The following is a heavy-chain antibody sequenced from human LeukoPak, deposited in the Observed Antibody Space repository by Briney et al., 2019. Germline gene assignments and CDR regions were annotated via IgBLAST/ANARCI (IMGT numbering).Heavy chain of an antibody. D-gene: IGHD3-10*01. CDR2: IYHSGST. J-gene: IGHJ6*03. V-gene: IGHV4-38-2*02. Sequence: SETLSLTCTVSGYSISSGYYWGWIRPPPGKGLEWIGSIYHSGSTYYNPSLKSRVTISVDTSKNQFSLKLSSVTAADTAVYYCARLATVLLWFGELWDYYMDVWGKGTTVTISS. CDR3: ARLATVLLWFGELWDYYMDV. CDR1: GYSISSGYY.